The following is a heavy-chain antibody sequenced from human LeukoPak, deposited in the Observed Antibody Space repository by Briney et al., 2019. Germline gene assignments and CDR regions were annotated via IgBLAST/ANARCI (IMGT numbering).Heavy chain of an antibody. D-gene: IGHD6-19*01. J-gene: IGHJ4*02. Sequence: GGSLRLSCAASGFTFSSYGMHWVRQAPGKGLEWVAVIRYDGSNKYYADSVKGRFTISRDNSKNTLYLQMNSLRAEDTAVYYCAKDEVAGCFDYWGQGTLVTVSS. CDR2: IRYDGSNK. CDR3: AKDEVAGCFDY. V-gene: IGHV3-30*02. CDR1: GFTFSSYG.